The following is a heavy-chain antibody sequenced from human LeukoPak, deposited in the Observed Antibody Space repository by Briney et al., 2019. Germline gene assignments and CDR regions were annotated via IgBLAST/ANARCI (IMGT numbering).Heavy chain of an antibody. CDR2: IHHSGNRFETGST. J-gene: IGHJ1*01. CDR3: ARNVSGGFFID. V-gene: IGHV4-38-2*02. D-gene: IGHD4-23*01. CDR1: GFFITNNNY. Sequence: SETLSPTCTVSGFFITNNNYWGWIRQSPGKGLEWMGSIHHSGNRFETGSTHYNPSFRGRISVSADPSKNQFSLTLRSVTAADTAVYFCARNVSGGFFIDWSQGTLVTVSS.